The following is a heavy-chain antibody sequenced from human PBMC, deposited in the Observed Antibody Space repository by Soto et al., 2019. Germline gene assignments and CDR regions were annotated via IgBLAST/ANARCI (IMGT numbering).Heavy chain of an antibody. CDR3: ARGRQRWPQGYLDY. CDR1: GFILSNYG. Sequence: QVQLVESGGGVVQPGRSLRLSCAAAGFILSNYGMHWVRQAPGKGLEWVAVIWSDGINKYYIESVKGRFTISRDGSKNTLDLQMNTLRAEDPAVYYCARGRQRWPQGYLDYWGQGTLVTVSS. V-gene: IGHV3-33*01. D-gene: IGHD6-19*01. CDR2: IWSDGINK. J-gene: IGHJ4*02.